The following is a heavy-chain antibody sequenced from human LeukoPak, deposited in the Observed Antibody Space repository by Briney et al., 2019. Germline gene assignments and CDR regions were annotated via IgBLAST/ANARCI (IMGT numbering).Heavy chain of an antibody. CDR3: ARGVGGYSGGSAAY. J-gene: IGHJ4*01. CDR1: TGSISSYY. Sequence: SETLSLTCTVATGSISSYYWSWLRQPPGKGLEWVGCIYTRGTTNYNPSLRSRTTISVDTSKNQFSLKLSSVTAADTAVYYCARGVGGYSGGSAAYWGQATLVTASS. V-gene: IGHV4-4*08. CDR2: IYTRGTT. D-gene: IGHD6-19*01.